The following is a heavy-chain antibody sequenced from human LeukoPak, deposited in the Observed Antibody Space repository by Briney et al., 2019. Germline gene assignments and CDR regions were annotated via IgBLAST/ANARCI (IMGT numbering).Heavy chain of an antibody. CDR2: IYYSGST. V-gene: IGHV4-59*01. J-gene: IGHJ3*02. CDR1: GGSISSYY. D-gene: IGHD3-3*01. Sequence: PSETLSLTCTVSGGSISSYYWSWIRQPPGKGLEWIGYIYYSGSTNYNPSLKSRVTISVDTSKNQFSLKLSSVTAADTAVYYCARDKPILEWLPRSHDAFDIWGQGTMVTVSS. CDR3: ARDKPILEWLPRSHDAFDI.